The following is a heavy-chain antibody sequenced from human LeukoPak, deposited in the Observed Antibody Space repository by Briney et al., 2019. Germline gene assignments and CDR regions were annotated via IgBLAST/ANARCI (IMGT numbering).Heavy chain of an antibody. Sequence: PGGSLRLSCAASGFTFSSYGMHWVRQAPGKGLEWVAFIGYDGSNKYTADSARGRFTLSRDNSKDTLYLQMNSLRAEDTAVYYCAKRGGTTVTTSNFHMDVCGKGTTVTVSS. J-gene: IGHJ6*03. CDR1: GFTFSSYG. CDR2: IGYDGSNK. V-gene: IGHV3-30*02. CDR3: AKRGGTTVTTSNFHMDV. D-gene: IGHD4-17*01.